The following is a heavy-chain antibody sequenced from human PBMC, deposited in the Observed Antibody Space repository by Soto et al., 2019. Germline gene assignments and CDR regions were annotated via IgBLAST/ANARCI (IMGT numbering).Heavy chain of an antibody. J-gene: IGHJ6*02. Sequence: ASVKVSCKASGGIFSSYAISWVRQAPGQGLEWMGGIIPICGTANYAQKFQGRVTIIADKSTSTAYMELSSLRSEDTAVYYCAGEGNFDWLFTKGLHYDYGIDVWGQGTTVTVSS. CDR2: IIPICGTA. CDR3: AGEGNFDWLFTKGLHYDYGIDV. V-gene: IGHV1-69*06. D-gene: IGHD3-9*01. CDR1: GGIFSSYA.